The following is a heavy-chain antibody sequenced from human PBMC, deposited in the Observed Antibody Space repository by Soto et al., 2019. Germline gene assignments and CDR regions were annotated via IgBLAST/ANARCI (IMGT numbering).Heavy chain of an antibody. CDR2: ISYDGSNT. V-gene: IGHV3-30*18. J-gene: IGHJ4*02. Sequence: QVQLVESGGGVVQPGRSLRLSCVASGFTFSSYGMHWVRQAPGKGLEWVAIISYDGSNTYYADSVKGRFTISRDNSENTLYLQMISLRAEDTSVYYCAKEGGLSGSYYISSSYYFDYWGQGTLVTVSS. D-gene: IGHD1-26*01. CDR3: AKEGGLSGSYYISSSYYFDY. CDR1: GFTFSSYG.